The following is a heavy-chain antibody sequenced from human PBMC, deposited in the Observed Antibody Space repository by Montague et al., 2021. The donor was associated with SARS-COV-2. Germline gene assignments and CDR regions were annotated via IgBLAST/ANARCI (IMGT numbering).Heavy chain of an antibody. CDR1: GGSFSNYY. Sequence: SETLSLTCAISGGSFSNYYWSWIRQPPGKGLEWIGEVNQSGTTIYNPSVKSGVTISEDTSKNQFYLRLNSVTAADTAVYYCATLPSSITIFGVVQGYYFDDWGQGTLVTVSS. CDR3: ATLPSSITIFGVVQGYYFDD. CDR2: VNQSGTT. V-gene: IGHV4-34*01. J-gene: IGHJ4*02. D-gene: IGHD3-3*01.